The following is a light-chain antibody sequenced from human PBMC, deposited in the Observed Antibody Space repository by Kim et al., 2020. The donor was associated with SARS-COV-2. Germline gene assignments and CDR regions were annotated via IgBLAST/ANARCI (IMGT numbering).Light chain of an antibody. CDR1: NLQFKY. Sequence: SYELTQPPSVSVSPGETATISCTGDNLQFKYVCWYQRTAGHSPVLVLYRDNKRPSGIPERFSGSNSGNTATLTISGTQAMDEADYYCQVWDNSLGVFGAGNQLTVL. J-gene: IGLJ2*01. CDR3: QVWDNSLGV. V-gene: IGLV3-1*01. CDR2: RDN.